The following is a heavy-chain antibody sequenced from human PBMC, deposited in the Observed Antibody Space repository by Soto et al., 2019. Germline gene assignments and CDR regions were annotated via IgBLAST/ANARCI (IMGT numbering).Heavy chain of an antibody. J-gene: IGHJ6*02. CDR2: IIPIFGTA. D-gene: IGHD2-8*01. Sequence: SVKVSCKASGGTFSSYAISWVRQAPGQGLEWMGGIIPIFGTANYAQKFQGRVTITADESTSTAYMELSSLRSEDTAVYYCARDLSKQVRGVRLIKPDWYYYGMDVWGQGTTVTVSS. CDR1: GGTFSSYA. CDR3: ARDLSKQVRGVRLIKPDWYYYGMDV. V-gene: IGHV1-69*13.